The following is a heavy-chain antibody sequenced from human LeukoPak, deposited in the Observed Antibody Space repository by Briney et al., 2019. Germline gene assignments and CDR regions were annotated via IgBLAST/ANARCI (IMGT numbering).Heavy chain of an antibody. CDR2: INPSGGST. D-gene: IGHD1-26*01. V-gene: IGHV1-46*01. Sequence: ASVKVSCKASGYTFTSYYMHWVRQAPGQGLEWMGIINPSGGSTSYAQKFQGRVTMTRDTSTSAVYMELSSLRSEDTAVYYCAAVELGAYNWFDPWGQGTLVTVSS. CDR1: GYTFTSYY. J-gene: IGHJ5*02. CDR3: AAVELGAYNWFDP.